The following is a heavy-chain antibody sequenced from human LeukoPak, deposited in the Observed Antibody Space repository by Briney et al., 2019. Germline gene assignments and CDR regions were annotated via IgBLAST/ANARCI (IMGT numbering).Heavy chain of an antibody. V-gene: IGHV3-23*01. CDR3: AKASGESYCTNGVCYTDYFDY. Sequence: GGSLRLSCAASGFTFSSYAMSWVRQAPGKGLEWVSAISGSGGSTYYADSVKGRFTISRDNSKNTLYLQTNSLRAEDTAVYYCAKASGESYCTNGVCYTDYFDYWGQGTLVTVSS. CDR2: ISGSGGST. D-gene: IGHD2-8*01. J-gene: IGHJ4*02. CDR1: GFTFSSYA.